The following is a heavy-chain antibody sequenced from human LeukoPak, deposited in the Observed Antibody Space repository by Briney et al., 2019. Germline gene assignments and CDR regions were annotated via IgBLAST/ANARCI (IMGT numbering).Heavy chain of an antibody. CDR1: GYTFTSYA. Sequence: GASVKVSCKASGYTFTSYAMHWVRQAPGQRLEWMGWINAGNGNTKYSQKFQGRVTITRDTSASTAYMELSSLRSEDTAVYYCARASRYCSGGSCHFLPFDYWGQGTLVTVSS. D-gene: IGHD2-15*01. J-gene: IGHJ4*02. CDR2: INAGNGNT. V-gene: IGHV1-3*01. CDR3: ARASRYCSGGSCHFLPFDY.